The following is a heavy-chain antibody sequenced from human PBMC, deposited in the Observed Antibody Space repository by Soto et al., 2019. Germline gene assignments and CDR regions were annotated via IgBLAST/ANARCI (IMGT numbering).Heavy chain of an antibody. D-gene: IGHD6-13*01. CDR3: ARGGLAAAGIEGNSFFDD. CDR2: INPNSGGT. J-gene: IGHJ4*02. Sequence: ASVKVSCKASGYTFTAFYMHWVRQAPGQGLEWMGWINPNSGGTNYAQKFQGRVTMTRDTSISTAYMELSRLRSDDTAVYYCARGGLAAAGIEGNSFFDDWGQGSQVTVSS. CDR1: GYTFTAFY. V-gene: IGHV1-2*02.